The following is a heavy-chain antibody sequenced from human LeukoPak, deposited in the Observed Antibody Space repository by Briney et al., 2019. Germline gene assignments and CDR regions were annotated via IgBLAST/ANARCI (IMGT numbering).Heavy chain of an antibody. CDR2: IYPRGST. J-gene: IGHJ5*02. Sequence: SETLSLTCAVSGGSISSGSYSWSWIRQPPGKGLEWIGHIYPRGSTYYNPSLKSRVTISADTSKNQFSLKLNSVTAADTAVYYCAKNGQSGFSFDPWGQGTLVTVSS. V-gene: IGHV4-30-2*01. CDR3: AKNGQSGFSFDP. D-gene: IGHD3-3*01. CDR1: GGSISSGSYS.